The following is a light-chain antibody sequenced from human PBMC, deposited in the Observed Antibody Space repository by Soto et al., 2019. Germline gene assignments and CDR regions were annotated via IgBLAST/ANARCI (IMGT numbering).Light chain of an antibody. J-gene: IGKJ3*01. CDR1: QGISNY. CDR2: AAS. Sequence: DSQMTQSPSSLSASVGDRVTITCRASQGISNYLAWYQQKPGKVPKLLIYAASTLQSGVPSRFSGSGSGTDLTLTISSLQPDDVPPYYCPEYNSPSGAFGPGTEVDIK. CDR3: PEYNSPSGA. V-gene: IGKV1-27*01.